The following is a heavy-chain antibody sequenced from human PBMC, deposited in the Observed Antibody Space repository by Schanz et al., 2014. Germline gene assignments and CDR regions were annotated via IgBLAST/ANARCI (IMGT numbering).Heavy chain of an antibody. Sequence: EVQLVESGGGLIQPGGSLRLSCAASGFGFSSYSMNWVRQAPGKGLEWVSSISSGGGSTYYADSVKGRFTISRDNSKNTLYLQMKSLRAEDTAVYYCARKVVATIGGYYHNWGQGTLVTVSS. CDR1: GFGFSSYS. CDR3: ARKVVATIGGYYHN. CDR2: ISSGGGST. J-gene: IGHJ4*02. D-gene: IGHD5-12*01. V-gene: IGHV3-23*04.